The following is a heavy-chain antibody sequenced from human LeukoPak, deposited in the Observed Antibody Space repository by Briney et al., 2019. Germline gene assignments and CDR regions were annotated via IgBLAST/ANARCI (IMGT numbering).Heavy chain of an antibody. CDR3: TRGLAYCGGDCYNSLDY. J-gene: IGHJ4*02. Sequence: GGSLRLSCAASGFTFSSYWMHWVRQAPGKGLVWVSRINGDGSSTRYADSVRGRFTISRDNAKNTLYLQMNSLRAEDTAVYYCTRGLAYCGGDCYNSLDYWGQGTLVTVSS. D-gene: IGHD2-21*02. CDR2: INGDGSST. CDR1: GFTFSSYW. V-gene: IGHV3-74*01.